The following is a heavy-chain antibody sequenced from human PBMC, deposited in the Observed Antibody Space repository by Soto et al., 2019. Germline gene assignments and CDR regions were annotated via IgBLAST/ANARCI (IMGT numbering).Heavy chain of an antibody. CDR1: GFTFNNYA. V-gene: IGHV3-23*01. J-gene: IGHJ4*02. CDR2: ISGSGSST. Sequence: PGGSLRLSCEASGFTFNNYAMTWVRQTPGKGLQWVSTISGSGSSTFYADSVRGRFTISRDNSKNTLYLQMNSLRAEDTASYYCAKEKIASTVADFFDYWGQGTLVTVSS. CDR3: AKEKIASTVADFFDY. D-gene: IGHD6-19*01.